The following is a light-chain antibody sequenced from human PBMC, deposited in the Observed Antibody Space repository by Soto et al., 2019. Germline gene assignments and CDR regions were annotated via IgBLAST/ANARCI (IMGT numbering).Light chain of an antibody. CDR3: QHDYNLLT. Sequence: EIVLTQSPATLSSSPGERATLSCRASQTVGVRLAWYQHKPGQAPRLIIYEASNRAAGIPARFSGSGSGTDFTLTVSSLQPEDFAVYYCQHDYNLLTFGGGTKVDI. CDR2: EAS. CDR1: QTVGVR. J-gene: IGKJ4*01. V-gene: IGKV3-11*01.